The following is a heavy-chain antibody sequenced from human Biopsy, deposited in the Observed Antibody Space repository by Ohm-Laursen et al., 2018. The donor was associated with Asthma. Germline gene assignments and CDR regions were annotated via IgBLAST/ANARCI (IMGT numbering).Heavy chain of an antibody. Sequence: VKISCKAPGGTFSNFAISWVRQAPGQGLEWLGGIMTVFGTTNYAQKFQGRVTITADEPTSTAYMEVTSLRSEYTAIYYCARCQVGYSSGWSLLLKKIYYSGMDVWGQGTAVTVSS. D-gene: IGHD6-19*01. V-gene: IGHV1-69*13. CDR3: ARCQVGYSSGWSLLLKKIYYSGMDV. CDR1: GGTFSNFA. J-gene: IGHJ6*02. CDR2: IMTVFGTT.